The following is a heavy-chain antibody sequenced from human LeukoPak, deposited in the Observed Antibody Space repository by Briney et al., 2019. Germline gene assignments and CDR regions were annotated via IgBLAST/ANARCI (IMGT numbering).Heavy chain of an antibody. Sequence: SETLSLTCTVSGGSISSSSYYWGWIRQPPGKGLEWIGSIYHSGSTYYNPSLKSRVTISVDTSKNQFSLKLSSVTAADTVVYYCARWCPTRWGYYDSSGYFDYWGQGTLVTVSS. CDR1: GGSISSSSYY. CDR2: IYHSGST. D-gene: IGHD3-22*01. V-gene: IGHV4-39*07. CDR3: ARWCPTRWGYYDSSGYFDY. J-gene: IGHJ4*02.